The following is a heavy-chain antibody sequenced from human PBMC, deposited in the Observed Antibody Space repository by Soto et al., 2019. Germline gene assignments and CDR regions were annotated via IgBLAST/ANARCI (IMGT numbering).Heavy chain of an antibody. CDR1: GYTFTSYY. J-gene: IGHJ6*02. Sequence: ALVKVSCKAAGYTFTSYYMHWVRKAPGQGLEWMGIINPSGGSTSYAQKFQGRVTMTRDTSTSTVYMELSSLRSEDTAVYYCARAHIRFLEWLSTGANYYYGMDVWGQGTTVTVSS. CDR3: ARAHIRFLEWLSTGANYYYGMDV. CDR2: INPSGGST. V-gene: IGHV1-46*01. D-gene: IGHD3-3*01.